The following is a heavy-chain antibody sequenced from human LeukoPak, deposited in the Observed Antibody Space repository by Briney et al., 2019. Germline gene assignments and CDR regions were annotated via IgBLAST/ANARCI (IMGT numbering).Heavy chain of an antibody. V-gene: IGHV1-2*02. CDR1: GYTFTGYY. CDR3: AREGVDWNHSVYYFDY. J-gene: IGHJ4*02. D-gene: IGHD1-1*01. CDR2: INPNSGGT. Sequence: GASVKVSCKASGYTFTGYYMHWVRQATGQGLEWMGWINPNSGGTNYAQKVQGRVTMTRDTSISTAYMELSRLRSDDTAVYYCAREGVDWNHSVYYFDYWGQGTLVTVSS.